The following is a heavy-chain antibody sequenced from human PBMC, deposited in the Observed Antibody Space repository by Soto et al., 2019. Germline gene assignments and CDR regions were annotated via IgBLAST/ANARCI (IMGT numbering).Heavy chain of an antibody. J-gene: IGHJ6*02. V-gene: IGHV3-33*01. CDR1: GFTFSSYG. CDR2: IWYDGSNK. D-gene: IGHD3-9*01. Sequence: GGSLRLSCAASGFTFSSYGMHWVRQAPGKGLEWVAVIWYDGSNKYYADSVKGRFTISRDNSKNTLYLQMNSLRAEDTAVYYCARDPSSVLRYFDWLEIYGMDVWGQGTTVTVSS. CDR3: ARDPSSVLRYFDWLEIYGMDV.